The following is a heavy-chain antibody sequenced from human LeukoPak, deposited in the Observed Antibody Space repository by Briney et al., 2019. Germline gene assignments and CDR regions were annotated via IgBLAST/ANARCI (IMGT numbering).Heavy chain of an antibody. CDR3: AKVRVVGDYNWFFDL. D-gene: IGHD4-17*01. CDR1: GSTFDNYA. V-gene: IGHV3-23*01. Sequence: GGSLRLSCEASGSTFDNYAMSWVRQAPGKGLEWVSAIVGSGASTYYADSVKGRFTISRDNSKNTLHLQMNSLRAEDTAIYHCAKVRVVGDYNWFFDLWGRGTLVTVSS. CDR2: IVGSGAST. J-gene: IGHJ2*01.